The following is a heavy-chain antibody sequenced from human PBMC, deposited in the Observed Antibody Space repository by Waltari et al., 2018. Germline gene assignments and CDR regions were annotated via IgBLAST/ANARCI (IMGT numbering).Heavy chain of an antibody. J-gene: IGHJ4*02. CDR3: ATGGWGFYFDY. CDR2: ISSDSNYI. CDR1: QFSLSTYN. Sequence: EVQLVESGGGLVKPGGSLRLPCVTSQFSLSTYNMNWVRQAPGKGLEWVASISSDSNYIHYADSVKGRFTISRDNAKNSLYLQMNSLRAEDTAVYYCATGGWGFYFDYWGQGTLVTVSS. D-gene: IGHD7-27*01. V-gene: IGHV3-21*01.